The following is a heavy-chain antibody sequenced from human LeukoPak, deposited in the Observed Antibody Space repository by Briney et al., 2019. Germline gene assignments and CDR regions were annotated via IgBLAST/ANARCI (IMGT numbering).Heavy chain of an antibody. Sequence: GGSLRLACAASGFMFRTHEMNWVRQAPGKGLEWISYIGIIISTKYYADSVKGRFTISRDDARSSLFLQMSSLRVEDTAVYYCARTVYDLRGQSLVPGLDSWGQGTLVTVSS. CDR2: IGIIISTK. J-gene: IGHJ4*02. V-gene: IGHV3-48*03. CDR3: ARTVYDLRGQSLVPGLDS. CDR1: GFMFRTHE. D-gene: IGHD6-13*01.